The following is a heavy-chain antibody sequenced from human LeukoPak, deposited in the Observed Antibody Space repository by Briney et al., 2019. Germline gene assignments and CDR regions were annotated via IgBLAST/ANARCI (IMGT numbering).Heavy chain of an antibody. CDR2: INPNSGGT. D-gene: IGHD2-2*01. CDR3: ARGVVVPAAPSGGYYYYGMDV. Sequence: ASVKVSCKASGYTFTGYYMHWVRQAPGQGLEWMGWINPNSGGTNYAQKFQGRVTMTRDTSISTAYMELSRLRSDDTAVYYCARGVVVPAAPSGGYYYYGMDVWGQGTTVTVSS. J-gene: IGHJ6*02. V-gene: IGHV1-2*02. CDR1: GYTFTGYY.